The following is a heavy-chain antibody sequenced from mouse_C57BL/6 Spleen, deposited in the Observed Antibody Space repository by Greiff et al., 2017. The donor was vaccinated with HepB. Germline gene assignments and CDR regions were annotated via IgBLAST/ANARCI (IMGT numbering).Heavy chain of an antibody. CDR2: INYDGSST. CDR1: GFTFSDYY. CDR3: ARFSLYAMDY. Sequence: EVMLVESEGGLVQPGSSMKLSCTASGFTFSDYYMAWVRQVPEKGLEWVANINYDGSSTYYLDSLKSRFIISRDNAKNILYLQMSSLKSEDTATYYCARFSLYAMDYWGQGTSVTVSS. J-gene: IGHJ4*01. V-gene: IGHV5-16*01.